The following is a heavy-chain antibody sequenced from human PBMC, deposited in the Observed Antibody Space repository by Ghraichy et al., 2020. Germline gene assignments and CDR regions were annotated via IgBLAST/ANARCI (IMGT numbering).Heavy chain of an antibody. D-gene: IGHD4-17*01. CDR3: ARDHPAQYGDHVGFDY. CDR2: IYYSGST. J-gene: IGHJ4*02. V-gene: IGHV4-59*01. CDR1: GGSISSYY. Sequence: SQTLSLTCTVSGGSISSYYWSWIRQPPGKGLEWIGYIYYSGSTNYNPSLKSRVTISVDTSKNQFSLKLSSVTAADTAVYYCARDHPAQYGDHVGFDYWGQGTLVTVSS.